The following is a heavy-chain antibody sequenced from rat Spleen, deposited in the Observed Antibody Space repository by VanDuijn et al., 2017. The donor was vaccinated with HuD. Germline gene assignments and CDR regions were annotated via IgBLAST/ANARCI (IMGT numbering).Heavy chain of an antibody. J-gene: IGHJ2*01. CDR3: ARHPDYSNYFDY. CDR2: ISPSGGST. Sequence: EVQLVESGGGLVQPGGSLKLSCAASGFIFSNYGMHWIRQAPRKGLEWVAYISPSGGSTYYRDSVKGRFTVSRDNAKSTLYLQMDSLRSEDTATYYCARHPDYSNYFDYWGQGVMVTVSS. D-gene: IGHD1-1*01. V-gene: IGHV5-19*01. CDR1: GFIFSNYG.